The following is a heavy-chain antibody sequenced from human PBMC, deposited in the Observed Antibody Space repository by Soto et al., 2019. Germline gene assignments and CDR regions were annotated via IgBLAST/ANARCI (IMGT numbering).Heavy chain of an antibody. Sequence: QVQLVESGGGVVQPGTSLRLSCSASGFTLSGVDMHWVRQAPGKGLEWVAVMSYDGRNQYYADSVKRRFTVSRDSSKSTLYLQMNSLRTEDAAVYYCAKGGWYTSSSRSDCWGQGTLVTVSS. CDR1: GFTLSGVD. J-gene: IGHJ4*02. CDR3: AKGGWYTSSSRSDC. CDR2: MSYDGRNQ. D-gene: IGHD6-6*01. V-gene: IGHV3-30*18.